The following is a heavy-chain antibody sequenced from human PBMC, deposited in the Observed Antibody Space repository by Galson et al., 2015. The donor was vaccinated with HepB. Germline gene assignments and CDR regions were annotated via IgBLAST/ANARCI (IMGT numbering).Heavy chain of an antibody. V-gene: IGHV3-7*01. CDR1: GFTFSSYW. CDR2: IKQDGSEK. Sequence: SLRLSCAASGFTFSSYWMSWVRQAPGKGLEWVANIKQDGSEKYYVGSVKGRFTISRDNAKNSLYLQMNSLRAEDTAVYYCAREYYYGSGLLDYWGQGTLVTVSS. D-gene: IGHD3-10*01. J-gene: IGHJ4*02. CDR3: AREYYYGSGLLDY.